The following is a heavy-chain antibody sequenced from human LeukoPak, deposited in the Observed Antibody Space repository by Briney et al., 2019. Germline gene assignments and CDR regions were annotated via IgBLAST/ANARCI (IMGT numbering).Heavy chain of an antibody. J-gene: IGHJ4*02. CDR1: GFTFSTYE. CDR2: VSSSGGTI. CDR3: ARGRVTGDYVRDFDY. V-gene: IGHV3-48*03. D-gene: IGHD4-17*01. Sequence: GGSLRPSCVASGFTFSTYEMNWVRQAPGKGLEWVSYVSSSGGTILYADSVKGRFTISRDNAKNSLYLQMNSLRAEDTAVYYCARGRVTGDYVRDFDYWGQGTLVTVSS.